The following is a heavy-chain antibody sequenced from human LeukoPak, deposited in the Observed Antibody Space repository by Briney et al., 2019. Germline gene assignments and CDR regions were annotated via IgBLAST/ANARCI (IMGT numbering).Heavy chain of an antibody. D-gene: IGHD5-18*01. CDR2: IHSSGST. J-gene: IGHJ4*02. Sequence: SQTLSLTCTVSGGSISSGSYYWSWIRQSAGKGLEWIGRIHSSGSTNYNPSLKSRVTMSIDTSKNQFSLRVSSVTAADTAVYYCARDGLYTYGYSYFDYWGQGTLVTVSS. V-gene: IGHV4-61*02. CDR1: GGSISSGSYY. CDR3: ARDGLYTYGYSYFDY.